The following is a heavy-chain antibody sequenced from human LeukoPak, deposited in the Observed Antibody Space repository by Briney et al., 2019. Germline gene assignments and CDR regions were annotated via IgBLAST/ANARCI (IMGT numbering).Heavy chain of an antibody. CDR1: ELSVSTNC. Sequence: GGSLRLSCAASELSVSTNCMTWVRQAPGKGLEWVSFIYSDGSTYYADSVRGRFTISRDNSKNTVYLQMNSLRAEDTAVYYCARRAGNSHPYDYWGQGTLDTVSS. D-gene: IGHD4-23*01. CDR3: ARRAGNSHPYDY. CDR2: IYSDGST. J-gene: IGHJ4*02. V-gene: IGHV3-53*01.